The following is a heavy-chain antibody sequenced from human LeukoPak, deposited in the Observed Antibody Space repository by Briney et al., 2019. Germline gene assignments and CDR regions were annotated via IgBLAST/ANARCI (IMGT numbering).Heavy chain of an antibody. V-gene: IGHV1-18*01. J-gene: IGHJ6*03. CDR3: ARDRSYGYVDYYYYYMDV. CDR2: ISAYNGNT. D-gene: IGHD5-18*01. CDR1: GYTFTSYG. Sequence: ASVKVSCKASGYTFTSYGVSWVRQAPGQGLEWMGWISAYNGNTNYAQKLQGRVTMTTDTSTSTAYMELRSLRSDDTAVYYCARDRSYGYVDYYYYYMDVWGKGTTVTISS.